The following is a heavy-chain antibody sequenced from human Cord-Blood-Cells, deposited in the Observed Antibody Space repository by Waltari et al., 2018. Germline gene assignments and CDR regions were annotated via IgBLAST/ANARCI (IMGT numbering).Heavy chain of an antibody. Sequence: QVQLQQWGAGLLKPSETLSLTCAVYGGSFSGSSWSWIRQPPGKGLEWIGEINHSGSTNYNPSLKSRVTISVDTSKNQFSLKLSSVTAADTAVYYCARHLSMVATDYWGQGTLVTVSS. V-gene: IGHV4-34*01. CDR2: INHSGST. J-gene: IGHJ4*02. CDR3: ARHLSMVATDY. CDR1: GGSFSGSS. D-gene: IGHD5-12*01.